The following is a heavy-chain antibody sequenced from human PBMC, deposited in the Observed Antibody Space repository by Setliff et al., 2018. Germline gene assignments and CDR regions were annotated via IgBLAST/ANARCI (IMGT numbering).Heavy chain of an antibody. Sequence: SETLSLTCTVSGDSISSSSYYWGWIRQPPGKGLEWIGCIYYSGSTYYNPSLKSRVTISVDTSKNQFSLKLSSVTAADTAVYYCARQPEGGYYDSSGYYGMAPYYFDYWGQGTLVTVSS. V-gene: IGHV4-39*01. J-gene: IGHJ4*02. CDR1: GDSISSSSYY. CDR3: ARQPEGGYYDSSGYYGMAPYYFDY. CDR2: IYYSGST. D-gene: IGHD3-22*01.